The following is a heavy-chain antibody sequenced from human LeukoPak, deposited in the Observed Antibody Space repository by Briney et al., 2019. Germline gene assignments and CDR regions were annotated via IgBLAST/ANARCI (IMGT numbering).Heavy chain of an antibody. Sequence: SETLSLTCTVSGGSISSYYWSWIRQPPGKGLEWIGYIYYSGSTNYNPSLKSRVTISVDTSKNQFSLKLSSVTAADTAVYFCARDQGWGDWYFDLWGRGTLVTVSS. CDR3: ARDQGWGDWYFDL. J-gene: IGHJ2*01. CDR1: GGSISSYY. V-gene: IGHV4-59*01. D-gene: IGHD3-10*01. CDR2: IYYSGST.